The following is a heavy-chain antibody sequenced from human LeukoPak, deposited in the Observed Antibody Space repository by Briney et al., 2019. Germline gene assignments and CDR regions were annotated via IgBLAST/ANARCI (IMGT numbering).Heavy chain of an antibody. V-gene: IGHV3-21*01. J-gene: IGHJ6*02. CDR2: ISSSSSYI. CDR1: GFTFSSYS. CDR3: ARDQGYYYGSHSYGMDV. Sequence: GGSLRLSCAASGFTFSSYSMNWVRQAPGKGLEWVSSISSSSSYIYYADSVKGRFTISRDSAKNSLYLQMNSLRAEDTAVYYCARDQGYYYGSHSYGMDVWGQGTTVTVSS. D-gene: IGHD3-10*01.